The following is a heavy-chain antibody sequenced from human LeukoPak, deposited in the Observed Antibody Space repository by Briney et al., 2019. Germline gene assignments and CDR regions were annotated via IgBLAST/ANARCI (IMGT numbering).Heavy chain of an antibody. CDR1: GYTFTSYY. V-gene: IGHV1-46*01. CDR2: INPSGGST. D-gene: IGHD3-22*01. Sequence: GASVKVSCKASGYTFTSYYMHWVRQAPGQGLEWMGIINPSGGSTSYAQKFQGRVTMTRDTSTSTVYMELSSLRSEDTAVYYCAREGVDYDSSGYPSYWGQGTLVTVSS. CDR3: AREGVDYDSSGYPSY. J-gene: IGHJ4*02.